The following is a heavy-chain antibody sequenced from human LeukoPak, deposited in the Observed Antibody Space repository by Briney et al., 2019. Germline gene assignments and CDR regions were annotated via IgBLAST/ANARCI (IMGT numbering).Heavy chain of an antibody. CDR2: IYYSGST. D-gene: IGHD1-1*01. CDR3: ARGSGPQDY. Sequence: GSLRLSCAASGFTFSSYAMSWVRQAPGKGLEWIGSIYYSGSTYYNPSLKSRVTISVDTSKNQFSLKLSSVTAADTAVYYCARGSGPQDYWGQGTLVTVSS. V-gene: IGHV4-39*01. J-gene: IGHJ4*02. CDR1: GFTFSSYA.